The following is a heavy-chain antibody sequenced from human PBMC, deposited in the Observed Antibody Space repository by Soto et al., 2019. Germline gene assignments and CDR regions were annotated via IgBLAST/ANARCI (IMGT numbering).Heavy chain of an antibody. J-gene: IGHJ3*02. CDR3: AKDSGAFDI. Sequence: PGGSLRLSCAASGFTFSSYGMHWVRQAPGKGLEWVAVISYDGSNKYYADSVKGRFTISRDNSKNTLYLQMNSLRAEDTAVYYCAKDSGAFDIWGQGKMVTVSS. D-gene: IGHD3-10*01. V-gene: IGHV3-30*18. CDR1: GFTFSSYG. CDR2: ISYDGSNK.